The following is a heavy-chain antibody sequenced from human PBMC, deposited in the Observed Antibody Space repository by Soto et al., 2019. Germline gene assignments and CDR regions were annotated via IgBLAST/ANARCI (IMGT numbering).Heavy chain of an antibody. Sequence: QVQLVESGGGVVQPGRSLRLSCVASGFTFSSYGMHWVRQAPGKGLEWVAIISYDGSNTYYADSVKGRFTISRDNSKXXXXXXXXXXXXXXXXXXXXXXXXXXXXXXXXXXXXXXDYWGQGTLVTVSS. CDR1: GFTFSSYG. CDR3: XXXXXXXXXXXXXXXXXXDY. V-gene: IGHV3-30*03. CDR2: ISYDGSNT. J-gene: IGHJ4*02.